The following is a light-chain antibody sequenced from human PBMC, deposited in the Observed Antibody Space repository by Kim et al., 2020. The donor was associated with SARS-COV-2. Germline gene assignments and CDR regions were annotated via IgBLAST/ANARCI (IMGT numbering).Light chain of an antibody. Sequence: EIVMTQSPDTLSVSPGEGATLSCRASQSVGSDLAWYQQKPGQAPRLLIYDVSTRANGIPGRVSGSGSGTEFTLTISSLQSEDFAVYHCQQYHNWPLTFGGGTKVDIK. V-gene: IGKV3D-15*01. J-gene: IGKJ4*01. CDR3: QQYHNWPLT. CDR2: DVS. CDR1: QSVGSD.